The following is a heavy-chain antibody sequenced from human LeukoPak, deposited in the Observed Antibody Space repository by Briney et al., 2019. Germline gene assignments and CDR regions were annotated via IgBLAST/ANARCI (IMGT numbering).Heavy chain of an antibody. J-gene: IGHJ6*03. CDR3: AKNYGSGSSVKYYYYMDV. D-gene: IGHD3-10*01. CDR2: IRYDGSNK. CDR1: GFTFGTYG. Sequence: GGSLRLSCAASGFTFGTYGMHWVRQAPGKGLEWVAFIRYDGSNKYYADSVKGRFTISRDNSKNTLYLQMNSLRAEDTAVYYCAKNYGSGSSVKYYYYMDVWGKGTTVTVSS. V-gene: IGHV3-30*02.